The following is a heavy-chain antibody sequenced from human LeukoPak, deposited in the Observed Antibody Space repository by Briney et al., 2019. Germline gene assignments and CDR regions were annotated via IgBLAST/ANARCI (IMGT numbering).Heavy chain of an antibody. V-gene: IGHV1-18*01. CDR3: ARALEQWLPRGLDY. CDR1: GYTFTSYG. Sequence: GASVKVSCKASGYTFTSYGISWVRQAPGQGLEWMGWISAYNGNTNYAQKFQGRVTITADESTSTAYMELSSLRSEDTAVYYCARALEQWLPRGLDYWGQGTLVTVSS. J-gene: IGHJ4*02. D-gene: IGHD6-19*01. CDR2: ISAYNGNT.